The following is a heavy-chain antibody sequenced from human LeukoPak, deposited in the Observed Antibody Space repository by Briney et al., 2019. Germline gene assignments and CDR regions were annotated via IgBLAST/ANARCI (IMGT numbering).Heavy chain of an antibody. CDR3: AKDSSLWFGELFRSFSDYYFDY. Sequence: GGSLRLSCAASGFTFSSYGMHWVRQAPGRGLEWVAFVRYDGSNKYYADSVKGRFTISRDNSKNTLYLQMNSLRAEDTAVYYCAKDSSLWFGELFRSFSDYYFDYWGQGTLVTVSS. CDR2: VRYDGSNK. J-gene: IGHJ4*02. D-gene: IGHD3-10*01. V-gene: IGHV3-30*02. CDR1: GFTFSSYG.